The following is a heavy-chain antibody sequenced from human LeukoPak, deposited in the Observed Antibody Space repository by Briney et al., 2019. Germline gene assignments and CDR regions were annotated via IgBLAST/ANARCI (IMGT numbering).Heavy chain of an antibody. D-gene: IGHD6-19*01. CDR1: GCTFTGYY. CDR2: INPNSGGT. J-gene: IGHJ4*02. CDR3: AREGVGYSSGWYPGFDY. V-gene: IGHV1-2*02. Sequence: ASVNVSRKASGCTFTGYYFYWVRQPPAQGVEWMGWINPNSGGTNYAQKFQGRVTMTRDTYISTVYMELSRLRSDDTAVYYCAREGVGYSSGWYPGFDYWGQGTLVTVSS.